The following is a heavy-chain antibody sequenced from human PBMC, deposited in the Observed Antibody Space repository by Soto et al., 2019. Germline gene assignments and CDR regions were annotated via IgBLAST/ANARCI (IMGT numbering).Heavy chain of an antibody. CDR1: GGTFSSYA. CDR3: ASFSGRDTPSVLFDY. D-gene: IGHD5-12*01. CDR2: IIPIFGTA. Sequence: SVKVSCKASGGTFSSYAISWVRQAPGQGLEWMGGIIPIFGTANYAQKFQGRVTITADESTSTAYMELSSLRSEDTAVYYCASFSGRDTPSVLFDYWGQGTLVTVSS. V-gene: IGHV1-69*13. J-gene: IGHJ4*02.